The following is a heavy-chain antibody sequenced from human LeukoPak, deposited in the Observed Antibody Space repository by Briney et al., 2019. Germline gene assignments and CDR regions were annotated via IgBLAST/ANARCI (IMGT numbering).Heavy chain of an antibody. CDR3: AKGRQARWLQSLFDY. V-gene: IGHV3-23*01. J-gene: IGHJ4*02. Sequence: PRGSLSLSCAASGFTFSSYAMSWVRQAPGKGLEWVSGISGSGDTTYYADSVKGRFTISRDNSKNTLYLQMNSLRAEDTAVYYCAKGRQARWLQSLFDYWGQGTLVTVSS. D-gene: IGHD5-24*01. CDR1: GFTFSSYA. CDR2: ISGSGDTT.